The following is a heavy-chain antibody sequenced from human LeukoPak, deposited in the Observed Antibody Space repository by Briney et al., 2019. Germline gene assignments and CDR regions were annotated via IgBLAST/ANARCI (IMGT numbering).Heavy chain of an antibody. V-gene: IGHV3-30*18. CDR2: ISYDGSNK. Sequence: GGSLRLSCAASGFTFSSYGLHWVRQAPGKGLEWVAVISYDGSNKYYADSVKGRFTISRDNSKNTLYLQMNSLRAEDTAVYYCAKDRDSGWYIIDYWGQGTLVTVSS. D-gene: IGHD6-19*01. CDR1: GFTFSSYG. CDR3: AKDRDSGWYIIDY. J-gene: IGHJ4*02.